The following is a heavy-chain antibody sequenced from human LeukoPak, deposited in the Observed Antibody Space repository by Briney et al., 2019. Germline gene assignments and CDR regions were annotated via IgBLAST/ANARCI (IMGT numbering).Heavy chain of an antibody. CDR2: IIPFFGTT. D-gene: IGHD3-9*01. J-gene: IGHJ4*02. CDR1: GDMFSNFT. CDR3: ARETIPILASNHYFDN. Sequence: SSVKVSCKSSGDMFSNFTISWVRQAPGQGLEWMGRIIPFFGTTNYAQKFQGRVSITTDGSTSTAYMELSSLTSEDTAVYYCARETIPILASNHYFDNWGQGTLVTASS. V-gene: IGHV1-69*05.